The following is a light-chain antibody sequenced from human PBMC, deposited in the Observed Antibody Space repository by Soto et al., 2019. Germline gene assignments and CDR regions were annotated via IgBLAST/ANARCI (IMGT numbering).Light chain of an antibody. CDR2: AAS. CDR1: QIISSY. Sequence: DIQMTQSPSSLSASVGDRVTITCQASQIISSYLNWYQQKPGRAPNLLIYAASSLQSGVPSRFSGSESGTGFTLTISSLQPEDFATYYCQQSYSTPWTFGQGTKVDIK. V-gene: IGKV1-39*01. CDR3: QQSYSTPWT. J-gene: IGKJ1*01.